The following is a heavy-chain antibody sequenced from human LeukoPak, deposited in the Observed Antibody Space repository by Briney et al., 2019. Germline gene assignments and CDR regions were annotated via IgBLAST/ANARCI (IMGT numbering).Heavy chain of an antibody. D-gene: IGHD2-2*01. CDR2: ISYDGSNR. J-gene: IGHJ4*02. V-gene: IGHV3-30-3*01. CDR1: GFTFSSFA. CDR3: ARDDCSTTPCYAY. Sequence: GGSLRLSCAASGFTFSSFAMHWVRQAPGKGLQWVALISYDGSNRYYADSVKGRFTISRDNSKNTLYLQMNSLRAEDTAVYYCARDDCSTTPCYAYWGQGTLVTVSS.